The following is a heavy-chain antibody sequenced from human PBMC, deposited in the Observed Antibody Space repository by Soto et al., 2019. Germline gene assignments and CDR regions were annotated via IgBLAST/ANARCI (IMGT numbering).Heavy chain of an antibody. CDR1: VFTVSTHA. CDR3: AKDLAGTTAFDI. Sequence: GSLRLSCAASVFTVSTHALSWVRQAPGKGLEWFSAITASGSGTHYADSVKGRFTISRDNSKNTLYLQMNSLRAEDTAVYDCAKDLAGTTAFDIWGQGTMVTVSS. V-gene: IGHV3-23*01. J-gene: IGHJ3*02. D-gene: IGHD1-1*01. CDR2: ITASGSGT.